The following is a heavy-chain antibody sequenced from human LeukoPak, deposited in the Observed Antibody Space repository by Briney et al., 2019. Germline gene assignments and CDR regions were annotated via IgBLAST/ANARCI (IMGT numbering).Heavy chain of an antibody. V-gene: IGHV1-69*06. CDR3: ARGPWYYDSSGYWYY. Sequence: ASVKVSCKASGYTFTGYYMHWVRQAPGQGLEWMGWIIPIFGTTNYARKFRGRVTLTADKSTRTAYMELSSLRAEDTAVYYCARGPWYYDSSGYWYYWGQGTLVTVSS. J-gene: IGHJ4*02. CDR1: GYTFTGYY. D-gene: IGHD3-22*01. CDR2: IIPIFGTT.